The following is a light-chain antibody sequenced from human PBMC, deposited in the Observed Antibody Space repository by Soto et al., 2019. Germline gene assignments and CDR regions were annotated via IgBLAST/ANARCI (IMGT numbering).Light chain of an antibody. CDR3: HQYDSTPFT. CDR2: GAS. J-gene: IGKJ5*01. V-gene: IGKV3-20*01. Sequence: EIVLTQSPGTLSLSPGERATLSCRASQSVSSSYLAWYQQKPGQAPWLLIYGASRRASGVPDRFSSSGSGTHFTLTISGMEPDDFAVYYCHQYDSTPFTFGQGTRLDI. CDR1: QSVSSSY.